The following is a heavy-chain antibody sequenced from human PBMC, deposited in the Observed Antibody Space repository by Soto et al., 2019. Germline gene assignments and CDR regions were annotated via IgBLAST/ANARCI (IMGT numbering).Heavy chain of an antibody. CDR1: GFTFNSYA. V-gene: IGHV3-23*01. J-gene: IGHJ4*02. Sequence: GGSLRLSCAASGFTFNSYAMTWVRQAPGKGLEWVSTITGSAGSTYYTDSVKGRFTVSRDNSKNTLYLEMNSLRVEDAAVYYCAKTSGSCYALDYWGQGALVTVPS. CDR2: ITGSAGST. CDR3: AKTSGSCYALDY. D-gene: IGHD5-12*01.